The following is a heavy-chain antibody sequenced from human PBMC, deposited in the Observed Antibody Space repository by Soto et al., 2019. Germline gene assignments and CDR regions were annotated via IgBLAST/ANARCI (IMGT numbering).Heavy chain of an antibody. CDR2: TYHSGST. D-gene: IGHD2-15*01. Sequence: SETLSLTCAVSGGSISSGGYSWSWIRQPPGKGLEWIGYTYHSGSTYYNPSLKSRFTISVDRSKNQFSLKLSSVTAADTAVYYCARVGYCSGGSCYPGFKWFDPWGQGTLVTVSS. CDR3: ARVGYCSGGSCYPGFKWFDP. J-gene: IGHJ5*02. CDR1: GGSISSGGYS. V-gene: IGHV4-30-2*01.